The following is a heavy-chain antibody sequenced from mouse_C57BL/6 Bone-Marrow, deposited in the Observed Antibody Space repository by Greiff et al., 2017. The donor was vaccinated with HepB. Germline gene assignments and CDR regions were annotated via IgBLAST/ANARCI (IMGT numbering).Heavy chain of an antibody. J-gene: IGHJ4*01. Sequence: EVKLVESGAELVRPGASVKLSCTASGFNIKDYYMHWVKQRPEQGLEWIGRIDPEDGDTEYAPKFQGKATMTADTSSNPAYLQLSSLTSEDTAVYYCTTDYYGSSYRYYAMDYWGQGTSVTVSS. CDR1: GFNIKDYY. CDR3: TTDYYGSSYRYYAMDY. CDR2: IDPEDGDT. D-gene: IGHD1-1*01. V-gene: IGHV14-1*01.